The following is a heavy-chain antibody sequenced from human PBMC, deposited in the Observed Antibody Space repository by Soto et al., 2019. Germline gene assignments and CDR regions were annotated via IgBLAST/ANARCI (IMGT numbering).Heavy chain of an antibody. CDR3: ARDRYYYGSGSYSHLVLHGS. V-gene: IGHV3-48*02. CDR2: ISSSSSTI. CDR1: GFTFSSYS. J-gene: IGHJ4*02. D-gene: IGHD3-10*01. Sequence: GGSLRLSCAASGFTFSSYSMNWVRQAPGKGLEWVSYISSSSSTIYYADSVKGRFTISRDNAKNSLYLQMNSLRDEDTAVYYCARDRYYYGSGSYSHLVLHGSWGQGTLVTVSS.